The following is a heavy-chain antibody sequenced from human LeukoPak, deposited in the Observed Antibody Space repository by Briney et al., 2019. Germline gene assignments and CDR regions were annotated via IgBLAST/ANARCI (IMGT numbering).Heavy chain of an antibody. CDR1: ENTFTGHY. CDR2: ISPDNGGT. V-gene: IGHV1-2*02. J-gene: IGHJ4*02. CDR3: ARYSAQGTY. Sequence: ASVKVSCKASENTFTGHYVHWVRQAPGQGLGWMGWISPDNGGTNYAQKFRGRVTMTRDTSIRTAYMELGSLTSDDTAVYYCARYSAQGTYWGQGTLVTVSS. D-gene: IGHD1-7*01.